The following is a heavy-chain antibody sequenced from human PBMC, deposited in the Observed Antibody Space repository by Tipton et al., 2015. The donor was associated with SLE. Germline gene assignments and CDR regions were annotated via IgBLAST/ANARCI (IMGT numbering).Heavy chain of an antibody. D-gene: IGHD2-15*01. CDR1: GGSISSSSYY. CDR3: ARGYCSGGSCYSAEYFQH. Sequence: TLSLTCTVSGGSISSSSYYWGWIRQPPGKGLEWIGYIYYSGSTYYNPSLKSRVTISVDTSKNQFSLKLSSVTAADTAVYYCARGYCSGGSCYSAEYFQHWGQGTLVSVSS. CDR2: IYYSGST. J-gene: IGHJ1*01. V-gene: IGHV4-39*07.